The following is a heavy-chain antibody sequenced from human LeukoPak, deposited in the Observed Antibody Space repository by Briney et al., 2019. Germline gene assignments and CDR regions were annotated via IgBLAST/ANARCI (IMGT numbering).Heavy chain of an antibody. CDR1: GGSISSSSYY. CDR2: IYYSGST. J-gene: IGHJ6*03. Sequence: SETLSLTCTVSGGSISSSSYYWGWIRQPPGKGLEWIGSIYYSGSTYYNPSLKSRVTISVDTSKNQFSLKLSSVTAADTAVYYCASFSKRAAVYYYYMDVWGKGTTVTVSS. D-gene: IGHD2-15*01. CDR3: ASFSKRAAVYYYYMDV. V-gene: IGHV4-39*01.